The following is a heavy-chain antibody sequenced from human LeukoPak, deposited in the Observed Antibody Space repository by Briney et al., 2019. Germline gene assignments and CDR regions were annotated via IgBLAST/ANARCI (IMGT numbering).Heavy chain of an antibody. CDR3: ARRPSSTSCCKRACGAFDI. CDR2: IYYSGST. CDR1: GGSISSSSYY. D-gene: IGHD2-2*01. J-gene: IGHJ3*02. V-gene: IGHV4-39*01. Sequence: SATLSLTCTVAGGSISSSSYYWGWIRQPPGKGLEWIGSIYYSGSTYYNPSLKSRVTISVDTSKNQFSLKLSSVTAADPAVYYCARRPSSTSCCKRACGAFDIWGQGTMVTVSS.